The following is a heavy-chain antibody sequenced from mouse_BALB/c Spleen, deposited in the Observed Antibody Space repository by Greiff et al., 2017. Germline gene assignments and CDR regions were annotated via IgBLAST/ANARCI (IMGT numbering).Heavy chain of an antibody. CDR3: ARGGYWFAY. D-gene: IGHD2-2*01. V-gene: IGHV3-2*02. J-gene: IGHJ3*01. Sequence: EVKLQESGPGLVKPSQSLSLTCTVTGYSITSDYAWNWIRQFPGNKLEWMGYISYSGSTSYNPSLKSRISITRDTSKNQIFLQLNSVTTEDTATYYCARGGYWFAYWGQGTLVTVSA. CDR1: GYSITSDYA. CDR2: ISYSGST.